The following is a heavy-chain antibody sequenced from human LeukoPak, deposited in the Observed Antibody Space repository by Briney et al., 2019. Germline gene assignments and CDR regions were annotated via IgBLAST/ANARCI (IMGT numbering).Heavy chain of an antibody. D-gene: IGHD2-21*01. Sequence: SETLSLTCTVSGGSISSYYWGWIRQPAGRGLEWIGRIYTSGSTNYNPSLKSRVTMSVDTSKNQFSLKLSSVTAADTAVYYCARELFGCRFCYYWGQGTLVTVSS. CDR3: ARELFGCRFCYY. J-gene: IGHJ4*02. V-gene: IGHV4-4*07. CDR1: GGSISSYY. CDR2: IYTSGST.